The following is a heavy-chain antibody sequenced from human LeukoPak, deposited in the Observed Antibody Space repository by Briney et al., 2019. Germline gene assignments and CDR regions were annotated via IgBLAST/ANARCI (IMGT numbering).Heavy chain of an antibody. Sequence: ASVKVSCKASGYTFTSYGISWVRQAPGQGLEWMGWISAYNGNTNYAQKLQGRVTMTTDTSTSTAYMELRSLRSDDTAVYYCASSPTGTTYYYGMDVWGQGTTVTVSS. CDR3: ASSPTGTTYYYGMDV. CDR1: GYTFTSYG. V-gene: IGHV1-18*01. CDR2: ISAYNGNT. J-gene: IGHJ6*02. D-gene: IGHD1-7*01.